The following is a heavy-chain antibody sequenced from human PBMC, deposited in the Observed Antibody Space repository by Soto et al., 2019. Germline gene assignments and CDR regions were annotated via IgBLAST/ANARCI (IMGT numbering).Heavy chain of an antibody. CDR3: ARGLSPYGMAV. J-gene: IGHJ6*02. CDR2: IIDSGAST. V-gene: IGHV3-23*01. Sequence: PGGSLRLSCAASGFTFSSCAMGWVRQAPGKGLEWVSDIIDSGASTYYADSVKGRFTISRDNAKNSVFLQMNSLRAEDTAVYHCARGLSPYGMAVWGQGTTVTVSS. D-gene: IGHD3-16*01. CDR1: GFTFSSCA.